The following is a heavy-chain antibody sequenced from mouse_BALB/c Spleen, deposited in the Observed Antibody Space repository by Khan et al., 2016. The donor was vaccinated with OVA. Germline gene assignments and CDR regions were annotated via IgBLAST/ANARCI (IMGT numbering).Heavy chain of an antibody. D-gene: IGHD1-1*01. CDR2: IYPFNDAT. J-gene: IGHJ3*01. CDR1: GYTFTSYV. V-gene: IGHV1S136*01. Sequence: VQLQQSGPELVKPGASVKMSCKAAGYTFTSYVMHWVKQKPGLGLEWIGYIYPFNDATKYNEKFIGKATLTSDKSSSTAYMELSSLTSEDSAVDYCTPVGTYYVSFAYWGQGTLVTVSA. CDR3: TPVGTYYVSFAY.